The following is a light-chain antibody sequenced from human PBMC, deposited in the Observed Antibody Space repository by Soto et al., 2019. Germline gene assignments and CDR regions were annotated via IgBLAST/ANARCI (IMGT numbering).Light chain of an antibody. J-gene: IGLJ1*01. V-gene: IGLV1-51*01. CDR3: GAWDGGLSAFV. CDR1: SSNIGNSF. CDR2: DNN. Sequence: QSVLTQPPSVSAAPGRTVTISCSGSSSNIGNSFVSWYQQLPGTAPRLLIYDNNERPSGIPDRFSGSKSGTSATLGITGLQTGDEADYYCGAWDGGLSAFVFGTGTKVIVL.